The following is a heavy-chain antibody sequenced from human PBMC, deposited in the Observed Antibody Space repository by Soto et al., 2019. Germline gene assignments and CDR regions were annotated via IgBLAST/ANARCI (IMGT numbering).Heavy chain of an antibody. CDR2: TYYRSKWYN. V-gene: IGHV6-1*01. CDR1: GDSVSSNSAA. Sequence: SQTLSLTCAISGDSVSSNSAAWNWIRQSTSRGLEWLGRTYYRSKWYNDYAVSVKSRITINPDTSKNQFSLQLNSVTPEDTAVYYCARVMYVSSTYYYYYGMDVWGRRSSVTVS. CDR3: ARVMYVSSTYYYYYGMDV. D-gene: IGHD2-8*01. J-gene: IGHJ6*02.